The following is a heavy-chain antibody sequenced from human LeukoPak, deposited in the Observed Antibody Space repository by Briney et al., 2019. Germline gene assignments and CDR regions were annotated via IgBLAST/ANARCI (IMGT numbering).Heavy chain of an antibody. V-gene: IGHV3-20*04. Sequence: PGGSLRLSCAASGFTFDDYGMNWVRQVPGKGLEWVSGINWNGVSTGYADSVKGRFTISRDNAKNSLFLQMSSLRAEDTAVYYCARRFNKWDGWCFDLWGRGTLVAVSS. CDR2: INWNGVST. CDR3: ARRFNKWDGWCFDL. J-gene: IGHJ2*01. D-gene: IGHD1-26*01. CDR1: GFTFDDYG.